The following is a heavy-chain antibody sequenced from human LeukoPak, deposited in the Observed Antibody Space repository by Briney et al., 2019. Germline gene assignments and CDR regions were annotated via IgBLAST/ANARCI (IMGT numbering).Heavy chain of an antibody. Sequence: ASVKVSCKASGYTFTSYAMNWVRQAPGQGLEWMGWINTNTGNPTYAQGFTGRFVFSLDTSVSTAYLQISSLKAEDTAVYYCARGGRFLEWLPLPYYYYYMDVWGKGTTVTVSS. V-gene: IGHV7-4-1*02. J-gene: IGHJ6*03. CDR2: INTNTGNP. CDR3: ARGGRFLEWLPLPYYYYYMDV. CDR1: GYTFTSYA. D-gene: IGHD3-3*01.